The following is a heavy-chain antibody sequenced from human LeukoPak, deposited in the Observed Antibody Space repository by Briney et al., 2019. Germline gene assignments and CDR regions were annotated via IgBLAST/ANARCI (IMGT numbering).Heavy chain of an antibody. CDR1: GGTFSSYA. D-gene: IGHD5-24*01. V-gene: IGHV1-69*05. J-gene: IGHJ4*02. CDR3: ARLDRDGYSDGY. Sequence: SVKVSRKASGGTFSSYAISWVRQAPGQGLEWMGRIIPIFGTANYAQKFQGRVTITTDESTSTAYMELSSLRSEDTAVYCCARLDRDGYSDGYWGQGTLVTVSS. CDR2: IIPIFGTA.